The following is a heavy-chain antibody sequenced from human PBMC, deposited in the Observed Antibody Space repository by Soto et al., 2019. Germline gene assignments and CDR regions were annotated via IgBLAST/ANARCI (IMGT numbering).Heavy chain of an antibody. CDR3: VSHWGG. CDR1: GFTFNTYD. CDR2: IATTGETT. V-gene: IGHV3-23*01. J-gene: IGHJ4*01. D-gene: IGHD2-21*01. Sequence: EVQLLESGGGLVQPGGSLRLSCAASGFTFNTYDMSWVRQAPGTGLEWVSSIATTGETTFYADSVRGRFTISRDNSKNTLFLQINTLRAEDKAIYYCVSHWGGWGHGTLVTVSS.